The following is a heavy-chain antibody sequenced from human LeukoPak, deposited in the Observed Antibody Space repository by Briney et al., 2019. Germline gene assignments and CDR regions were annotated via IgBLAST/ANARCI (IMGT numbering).Heavy chain of an antibody. V-gene: IGHV4-34*01. J-gene: IGHJ5*02. CDR1: GGSFSGYY. Sequence: PSETLSLTCAVYGGSFSGYYWGWIRQPPGKGLEWIGEINHSGSTNYNPSLKSRVTISVDTSKNQFSLKLSSVTAADTAVYYCARAIRNFWFDPWGQGTLVTVSS. CDR3: ARAIRNFWFDP. CDR2: INHSGST. D-gene: IGHD4-11*01.